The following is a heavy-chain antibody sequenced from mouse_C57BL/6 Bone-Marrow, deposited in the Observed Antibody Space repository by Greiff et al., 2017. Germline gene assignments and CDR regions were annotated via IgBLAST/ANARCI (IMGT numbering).Heavy chain of an antibody. V-gene: IGHV5-4*03. Sequence: EVKLVESGGGLVKPGGSLKLSCEASGFNFSSYAMSWVRQTPEKRLEWVATISDGGSYTYYPDNVKGRFTSSRDNAKNNLYLQMSHLKSEDTAMYYCARFYAMDYWGQGTSVTVSS. CDR2: ISDGGSYT. J-gene: IGHJ4*01. CDR3: ARFYAMDY. CDR1: GFNFSSYA.